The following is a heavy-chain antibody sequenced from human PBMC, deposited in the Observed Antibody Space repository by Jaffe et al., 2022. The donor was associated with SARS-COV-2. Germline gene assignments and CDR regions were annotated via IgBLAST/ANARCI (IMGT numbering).Heavy chain of an antibody. J-gene: IGHJ4*02. Sequence: EVQLLESGGGLVQPGGSLRLSCAASGFTFSSYAMSWVRQAPGKGLEWVSAISGSGGSTYYADSVKGRFTISRDNSKNTLYLQMNSLRAEDTAVYYCAKDLWDYGSGSYYTGCCDYWGQGTLVTVSS. D-gene: IGHD3-10*01. CDR3: AKDLWDYGSGSYYTGCCDY. V-gene: IGHV3-23*01. CDR1: GFTFSSYA. CDR2: ISGSGGST.